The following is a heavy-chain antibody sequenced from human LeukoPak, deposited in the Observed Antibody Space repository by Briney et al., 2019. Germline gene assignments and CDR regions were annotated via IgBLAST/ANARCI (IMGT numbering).Heavy chain of an antibody. CDR1: GFVFRNYA. V-gene: IGHV3-30-3*01. CDR3: ARDDYGEYFLDY. CDR2: ISYDGSNK. D-gene: IGHD4-17*01. Sequence: GESLRLSCAASGFVFRNYAIHWVRQAPGKGLEWVAVISYDGSNKYYADSVKGRFTVSRDNSKNTLFLQMDSLTAEDTAVYYCARDDYGEYFLDYWGQGTLVTVSS. J-gene: IGHJ4*02.